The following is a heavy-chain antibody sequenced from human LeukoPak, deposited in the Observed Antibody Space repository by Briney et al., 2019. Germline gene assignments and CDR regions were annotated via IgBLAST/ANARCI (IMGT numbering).Heavy chain of an antibody. V-gene: IGHV4-30-4*01. D-gene: IGHD6-6*01. J-gene: IGHJ5*02. Sequence: SQTLSLTCTVSGGSISSGDYYWSWIRQPPGKGLEWIGYIYYSGSTYYNPSLKSRVTISVDTSKNQFSLKLSSVTAADTAVYYCARHLWVAPLVGGSGNWFDPWGQGTLVTVSS. CDR3: ARHLWVAPLVGGSGNWFDP. CDR1: GGSISSGDYY. CDR2: IYYSGST.